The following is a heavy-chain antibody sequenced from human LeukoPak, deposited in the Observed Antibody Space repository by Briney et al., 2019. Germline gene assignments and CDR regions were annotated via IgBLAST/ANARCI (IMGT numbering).Heavy chain of an antibody. Sequence: PGRSLTLSCVVSGVTFSNSGVHWVRQAPGKGLEWVAVISYDGSNKYYAASVQGRFRISVDNSKKTVYLQMNRVRPDDTAVYYCANRAYPDDNSHYYGWGHLDFWGQGTLVTVSS. V-gene: IGHV3-30*18. J-gene: IGHJ4*02. CDR3: ANRAYPDDNSHYYGWGHLDF. CDR2: ISYDGSNK. D-gene: IGHD3-22*01. CDR1: GVTFSNSG.